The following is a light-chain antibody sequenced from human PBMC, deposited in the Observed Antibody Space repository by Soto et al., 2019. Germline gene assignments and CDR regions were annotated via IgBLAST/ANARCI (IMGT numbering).Light chain of an antibody. J-gene: IGKJ1*01. Sequence: EMVMTQSPATLSVSLGERATLSCRASQSVRTKLVWYQQKPGQAPRLLIYGASTRATGIPARFSGSGSGTEFTLTISNLQSGDFAVYYCQQHDQGWTFGQGTKVEIK. CDR1: QSVRTK. CDR3: QQHDQGWT. CDR2: GAS. V-gene: IGKV3-15*01.